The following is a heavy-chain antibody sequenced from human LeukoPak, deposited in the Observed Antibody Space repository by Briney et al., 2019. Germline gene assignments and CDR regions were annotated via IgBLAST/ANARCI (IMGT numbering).Heavy chain of an antibody. Sequence: GGSLRLSCVASGLSVSSNYMSWLPQAPGKELQWFSVIYRDGRSYYAESVKGRFTISRDNSKNTLYIQMNSLSAEDAAVYYCARSFYEILIGFYQYFDYWGQGTLVTVSS. V-gene: IGHV3-66*01. CDR3: ARSFYEILIGFYQYFDY. CDR1: GLSVSSNY. D-gene: IGHD3-9*01. CDR2: IYRDGRS. J-gene: IGHJ4*02.